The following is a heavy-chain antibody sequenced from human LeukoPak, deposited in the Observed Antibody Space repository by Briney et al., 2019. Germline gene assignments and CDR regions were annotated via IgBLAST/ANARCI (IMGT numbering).Heavy chain of an antibody. Sequence: LETLSLTCAVYGGSFSGYYWNWIRQPPGRGLEWIGEINQSGSTNYNPSLKSRVTISLDTSKNQFSLKLNSVTAADTAVYYCARKGWVVLRAFDVWGRGTMVTVSS. J-gene: IGHJ3*01. CDR1: GGSFSGYY. CDR3: ARKGWVVLRAFDV. D-gene: IGHD2-8*02. CDR2: INQSGST. V-gene: IGHV4-34*01.